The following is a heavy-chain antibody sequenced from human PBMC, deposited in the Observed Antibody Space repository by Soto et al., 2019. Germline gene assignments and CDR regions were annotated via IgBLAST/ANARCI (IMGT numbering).Heavy chain of an antibody. CDR3: TRETVAGITGLDY. Sequence: EVQLLESGGDLVQPGGSLRLSCAASGFNVGAFAVNWVRQAPGKGLEWVSGISVSDAFIYYADSARGRFSISRDASENILYLQMNSLRVDDTALYYCTRETVAGITGLDYWGPGTLVTVSS. V-gene: IGHV3-23*01. J-gene: IGHJ4*02. CDR2: ISVSDAFI. CDR1: GFNVGAFA. D-gene: IGHD1-20*01.